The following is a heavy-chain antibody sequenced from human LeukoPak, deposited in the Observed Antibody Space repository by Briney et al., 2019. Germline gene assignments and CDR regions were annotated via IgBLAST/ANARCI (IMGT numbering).Heavy chain of an antibody. CDR1: GLTFSSYA. CDR3: ARDEVAGSFDY. J-gene: IGHJ4*02. CDR2: ISRSGGST. V-gene: IGHV3-23*01. Sequence: GGSLRLSCAASGLTFSSYAMTWVRQAPGKGLEWVSAISRSGGSTNYADSVKGRFTISRDNAKNSLYLQMNSLRAEDTAVYYCARDEVAGSFDYWGQGTLVSVSS.